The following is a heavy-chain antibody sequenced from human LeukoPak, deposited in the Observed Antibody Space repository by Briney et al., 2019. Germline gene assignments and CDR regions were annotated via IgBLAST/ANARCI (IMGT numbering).Heavy chain of an antibody. J-gene: IGHJ3*02. CDR3: ARDLGYYGSGSAFDI. V-gene: IGHV3-33*01. CDR2: IWYDGSNK. D-gene: IGHD3-10*01. Sequence: GGSLRLSCVASGFTFRSHAMHWVRQAPGKGLGWVAVIWYDGSNKYYAESVKGRFTISRDNSKNTLYVQMNSLRVEDTAVYYCARDLGYYGSGSAFDIWGQGTMVTVSS. CDR1: GFTFRSHA.